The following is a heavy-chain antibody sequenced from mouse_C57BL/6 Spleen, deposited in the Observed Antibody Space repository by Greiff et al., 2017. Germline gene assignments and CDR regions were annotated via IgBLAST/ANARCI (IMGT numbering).Heavy chain of an antibody. CDR1: GYTFTSYW. CDR2: INPSNGGT. CDR3: TRRGCGYDGPFAY. D-gene: IGHD2-2*01. Sequence: QVQLQQPGTELVKPGASVKLSCKASGYTFTSYWLHWVKQRPGQGLEWIGNINPSNGGTNYNEKFQSKATRTVDKSSSTAYMQLSSQASEDSAVCYCTRRGCGYDGPFAYRGQGSLGTVYA. V-gene: IGHV1-53*01. J-gene: IGHJ3*01.